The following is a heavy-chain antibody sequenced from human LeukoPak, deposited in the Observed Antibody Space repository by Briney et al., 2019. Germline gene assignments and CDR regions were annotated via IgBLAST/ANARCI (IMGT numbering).Heavy chain of an antibody. D-gene: IGHD3-3*01. CDR1: GGSISTYY. J-gene: IGHJ4*02. CDR2: IYNSGST. Sequence: SETLSLTCTVSGGSISTYYWSWIRQPPGKGLEWIGYIYNSGSTNYNPSLKSRVTISVDTSKNQFSLKLSFVTAADAAVYYCARGGADFWSDHFFEFWGQGTLVTVSS. V-gene: IGHV4-59*01. CDR3: ARGGADFWSDHFFEF.